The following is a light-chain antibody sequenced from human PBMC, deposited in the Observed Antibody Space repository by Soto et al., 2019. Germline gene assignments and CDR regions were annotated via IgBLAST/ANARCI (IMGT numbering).Light chain of an antibody. J-gene: IGLJ1*01. V-gene: IGLV2-14*01. CDR3: SSYTITSTRV. Sequence: QSALTQPASVSGSPGQSITISCTGTISDVGGYNYVSWYQQHPGKVPKLMIYDVSYRPSGVSNRFSGSKSGNTASLTISGLQAEDEADYYCSSYTITSTRVFGSGTKLTVL. CDR1: ISDVGGYNY. CDR2: DVS.